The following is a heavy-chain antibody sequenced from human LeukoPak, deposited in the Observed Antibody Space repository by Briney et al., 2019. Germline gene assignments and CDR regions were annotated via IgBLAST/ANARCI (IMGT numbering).Heavy chain of an antibody. Sequence: PGGSLRLSCAASGFTFNSYAMSWVRQAPGKGLEWVSAISPGGSDTYYADSVRGRFTISRDNSKNTLYLQMNSLRAEDTAVYYCAKGTTASCYSPADYWGQGTLVTVSS. D-gene: IGHD2-15*01. CDR3: AKGTTASCYSPADY. V-gene: IGHV3-23*01. CDR2: ISPGGSDT. CDR1: GFTFNSYA. J-gene: IGHJ4*02.